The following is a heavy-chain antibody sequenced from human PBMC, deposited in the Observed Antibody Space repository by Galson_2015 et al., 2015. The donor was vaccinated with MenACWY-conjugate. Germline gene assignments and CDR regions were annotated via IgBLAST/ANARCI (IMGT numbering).Heavy chain of an antibody. D-gene: IGHD2-2*02. CDR3: ARGMVAIHPYYYYYMDV. CDR2: INPNSGDT. CDR1: GYTFTGYY. J-gene: IGHJ6*03. V-gene: IGHV1-2*04. Sequence: SVKVSCKASGYTFTGYYMHWVRQAPGQGLEWMGWINPNSGDTNYAQKFQGWVTMTRDTSISTAYMELSRLRSDDTAVYYCARGMVAIHPYYYYYMDVWGKGTTVTVSS.